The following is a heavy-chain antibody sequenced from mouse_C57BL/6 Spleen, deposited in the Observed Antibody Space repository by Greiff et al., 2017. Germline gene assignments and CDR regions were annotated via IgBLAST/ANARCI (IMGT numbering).Heavy chain of an antibody. Sequence: EVKLVESGPGLVKPSQSLSLTCSVTGYSITSGYYWNWIRQFPGNKLEWMGYISYDGSNNYNPSLKNRISITRDTSKNQFFLKLNSVTTEDTATYYCARGGYGSLYYFDCWGQGTTLTVSS. D-gene: IGHD1-1*01. CDR3: ARGGYGSLYYFDC. CDR2: ISYDGSN. CDR1: GYSITSGYY. J-gene: IGHJ2*01. V-gene: IGHV3-6*01.